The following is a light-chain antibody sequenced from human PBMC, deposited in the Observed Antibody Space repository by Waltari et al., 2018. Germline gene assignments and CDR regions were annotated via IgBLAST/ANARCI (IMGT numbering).Light chain of an antibody. CDR2: EAS. V-gene: IGKV3-15*01. CDR1: QSVLTH. Sequence: VMTQYPATLSVSAGGRATLSCRASQSVLTHLAWYQQKPGQAPRLLIYEASTRATSIPARFIDSGSGTEFTLTISSLQSEDFAVYYCQQYNDWWTFGQGTKVQIK. CDR3: QQYNDWWT. J-gene: IGKJ1*01.